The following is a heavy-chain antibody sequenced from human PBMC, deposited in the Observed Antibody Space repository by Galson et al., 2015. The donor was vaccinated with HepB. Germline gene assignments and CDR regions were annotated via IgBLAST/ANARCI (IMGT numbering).Heavy chain of an antibody. V-gene: IGHV4-34*01. CDR1: GGSLSGYS. Sequence: ETLSLTCAVYGGSLSGYSWSWIRQSPGGGLEWIGEINHSGGTNYNPSLESRFNVSVDTSRNQFSLRLTSVIAADTAVYFCARPRRRAYGGNSGFDSWGQGTLVSVSS. CDR3: ARPRRRAYGGNSGFDS. D-gene: IGHD4-23*01. J-gene: IGHJ4*02. CDR2: INHSGGT.